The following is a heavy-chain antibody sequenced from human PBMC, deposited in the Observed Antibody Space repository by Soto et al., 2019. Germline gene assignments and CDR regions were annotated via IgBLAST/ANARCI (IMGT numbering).Heavy chain of an antibody. V-gene: IGHV4-34*01. CDR3: ARFWYYASGKPFDY. Sequence: QVQLQQWGAGLLKPSETLSLTCAVFGGSFSAYYWSWIRQPPGKGLEWIGDINHSGSPNYNPPLKGRVTISVGTSKNQCSLKLTPVTAADTALYSCARFWYYASGKPFDYWGQGTLVTVSS. J-gene: IGHJ4*02. CDR2: INHSGSP. D-gene: IGHD3-10*01. CDR1: GGSFSAYY.